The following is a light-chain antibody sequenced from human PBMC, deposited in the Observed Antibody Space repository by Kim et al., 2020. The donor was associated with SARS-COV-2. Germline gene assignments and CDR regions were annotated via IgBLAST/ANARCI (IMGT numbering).Light chain of an antibody. CDR1: QFIRND. J-gene: IGKJ2*01. CDR2: AAS. CDR3: LQDYDYPYT. V-gene: IGKV1-6*01. Sequence: SASIGDRVTITCRASQFIRNDLGWYQKKPGEAPELLICAASTLQSGVPSRFSGSGSGTDFTLTISSLQPEDSATYYCLQDYDYPYTFGQGTKLEI.